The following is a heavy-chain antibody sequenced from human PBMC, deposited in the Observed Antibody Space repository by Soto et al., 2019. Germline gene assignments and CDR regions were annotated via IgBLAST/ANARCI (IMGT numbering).Heavy chain of an antibody. V-gene: IGHV4-59*01. CDR3: ARDSVKGSSSSIGPNWFDP. Sequence: SETLPLTCPFSGGSSSSYYWSWIRQPTGKGLEWIGYIYYSGSTNYNPSLKSRVTISVDTSKNQFSLKLSSVTAADTAVYYCARDSVKGSSSSIGPNWFDPWGQGTLVTVSS. CDR2: IYYSGST. D-gene: IGHD6-6*01. J-gene: IGHJ5*02. CDR1: GGSSSSYY.